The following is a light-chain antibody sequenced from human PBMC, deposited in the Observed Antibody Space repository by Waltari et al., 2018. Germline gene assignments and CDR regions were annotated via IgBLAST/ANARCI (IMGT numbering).Light chain of an antibody. CDR2: EGS. Sequence: QSALTQPASVSGSPGQSITISCTGTSSDVGSYNLVSWYQQHPGKAPKLMIYEGSKRASGVSNRFSGSKAGNTACLTISGLQAEDEADYYCCSYAGSSTPVVFGGGTKLTVL. V-gene: IGLV2-23*01. CDR1: SSDVGSYNL. CDR3: CSYAGSSTPVV. J-gene: IGLJ2*01.